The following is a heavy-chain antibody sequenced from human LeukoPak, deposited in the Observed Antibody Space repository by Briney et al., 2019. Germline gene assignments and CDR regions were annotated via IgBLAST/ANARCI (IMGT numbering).Heavy chain of an antibody. V-gene: IGHV4-34*01. CDR2: INHSGST. CDR1: GGSFSGYY. J-gene: IGHJ4*02. CDR3: ARLVGGLVGAALFDY. Sequence: SETLSLTCAVYGGSFSGYYWSWIRQPPGKGLEWIGEINHSGSTNYNPSLKSRVTISVDTSKNQFSLKLSSVTAADTAVYYCARLVGGLVGAALFDYWGQGTLVTVSS. D-gene: IGHD1-26*01.